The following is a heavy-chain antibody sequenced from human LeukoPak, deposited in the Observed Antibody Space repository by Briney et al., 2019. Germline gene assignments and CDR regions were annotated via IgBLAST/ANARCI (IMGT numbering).Heavy chain of an antibody. J-gene: IGHJ5*02. V-gene: IGHV1-69*05. CDR2: IIPIFGTA. D-gene: IGHD3-3*01. CDR3: ARLSGGYDFWSGGPNWFDP. CDR1: GGTFSSYA. Sequence: SVKVSCKASGGTFSSYAISWVRQPPGLGLEWMGGIIPIFGTANYAQKFQGRVTITTDESTSTAYMELSSLRSEDTAVYYCARLSGGYDFWSGGPNWFDPWGQGTLVTVSS.